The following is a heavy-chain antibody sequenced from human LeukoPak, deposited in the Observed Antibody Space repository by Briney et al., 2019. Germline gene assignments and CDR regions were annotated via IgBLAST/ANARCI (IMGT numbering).Heavy chain of an antibody. CDR2: IYYSGST. J-gene: IGHJ6*03. CDR3: ARARIDICSGGSCNLVHDYYYYMDV. CDR1: GGSISSSSYY. Sequence: PSETLSLTCTVSGGSISSSSYYWGWIRQPPGKGLEWIGSIYYSGSTYYNPSLKSRVTISVDTSKNQFSLKLSSVTAADTAVYCARARIDICSGGSCNLVHDYYYYMDVWGKGTTVTVSS. V-gene: IGHV4-39*07. D-gene: IGHD2-15*01.